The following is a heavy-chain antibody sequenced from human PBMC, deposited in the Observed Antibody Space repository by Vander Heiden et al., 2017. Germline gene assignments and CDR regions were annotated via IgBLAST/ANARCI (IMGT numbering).Heavy chain of an antibody. Sequence: QVQLVESGGGVVQPGRSLRPSCAASGFTFSSYGMHWVRQAPGKGLEWVAVIWYDGSNKYYADSVKGRFTISRDNSKNTLYLQMNSLRAEDTAVYYCARDWVGSGLDYWGQGTLVTVSS. V-gene: IGHV3-33*01. J-gene: IGHJ4*02. CDR1: GFTFSSYG. D-gene: IGHD1-26*01. CDR3: ARDWVGSGLDY. CDR2: IWYDGSNK.